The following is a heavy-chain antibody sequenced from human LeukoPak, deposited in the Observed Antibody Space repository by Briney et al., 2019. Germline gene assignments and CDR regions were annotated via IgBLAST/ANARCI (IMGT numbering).Heavy chain of an antibody. CDR2: INHSGST. CDR3: ARGRWFGVY. J-gene: IGHJ4*02. D-gene: IGHD3-10*01. Sequence: SKTLSLTCAVYGGSFSGYYWSWIRQPPGKGLEWIGEINHSGSTNYNPSLKSRVTISVDTSKNQFSLKLSSVTAADTAVYYCARGRWFGVYWGQGTLVTVSS. V-gene: IGHV4-34*01. CDR1: GGSFSGYY.